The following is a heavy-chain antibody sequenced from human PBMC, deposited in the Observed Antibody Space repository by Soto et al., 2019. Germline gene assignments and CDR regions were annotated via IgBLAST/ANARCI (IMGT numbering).Heavy chain of an antibody. D-gene: IGHD3-10*01. J-gene: IGHJ4*02. CDR3: AISTATYGGGFDY. CDR1: GFTFSSYE. CDR2: ISSSGSTI. Sequence: PGGSLRLSCAASGFTFSSYEMNWVRQAPGKGLEWVSYISSSGSTIYYADSVKGRFTISRDNAKNSLYLQMNSLRAEDTAVYYCAISTATYGGGFDYWGQGTLVTVSS. V-gene: IGHV3-48*03.